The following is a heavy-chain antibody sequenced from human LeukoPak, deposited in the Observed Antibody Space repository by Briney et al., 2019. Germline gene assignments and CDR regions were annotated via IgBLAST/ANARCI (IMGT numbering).Heavy chain of an antibody. V-gene: IGHV3-66*02. CDR1: GFTVSSNY. D-gene: IGHD6-13*01. CDR3: AGAAARQDYYYYYYMDV. J-gene: IGHJ6*03. Sequence: GGSLRLSCAASGFTVSSNYMSWVRQAPGKGLEWVSVIYSGGSTYYADSVKGRFTISRDNSKNTLYLQMNSLRAEDMAVYYCAGAAARQDYYYYYYMDVWGKGTTVTVSS. CDR2: IYSGGST.